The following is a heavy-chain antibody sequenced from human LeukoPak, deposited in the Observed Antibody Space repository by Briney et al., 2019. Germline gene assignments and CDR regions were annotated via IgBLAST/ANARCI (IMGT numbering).Heavy chain of an antibody. CDR1: GGSFSGYY. CDR3: ARLVVDIVAKTSFDY. V-gene: IGHV4-34*01. J-gene: IGHJ4*02. Sequence: SETLSLTCAVYGGSFSGYYWSWIRQPPGKGLEWIGEINHSGSTNYNPSLKSRVTISVDTSKNQFSLKLSSVTAADTAVYYCARLVVDIVAKTSFDYWGQGTLVTVSS. D-gene: IGHD5-12*01. CDR2: INHSGST.